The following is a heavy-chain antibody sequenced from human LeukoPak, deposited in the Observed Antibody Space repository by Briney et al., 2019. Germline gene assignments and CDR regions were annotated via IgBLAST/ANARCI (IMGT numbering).Heavy chain of an antibody. CDR1: GGSISSYY. CDR3: ARFKQLGRSFDS. V-gene: IGHV4-4*07. Sequence: PSETLSLTCTVSGGSISSYYWSWIRQPAGKGLEWIGRIYASGSTNYNPSLKSRVTMSVDTFKSQFSLKLNSVTAADTAVYFCARFKQLGRSFDSWGLGSLVTVSS. D-gene: IGHD1-1*01. J-gene: IGHJ4*02. CDR2: IYASGST.